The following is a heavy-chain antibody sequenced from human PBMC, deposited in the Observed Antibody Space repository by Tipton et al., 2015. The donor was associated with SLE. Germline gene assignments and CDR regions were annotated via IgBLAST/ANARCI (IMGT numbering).Heavy chain of an antibody. V-gene: IGHV3-23*01. J-gene: IGHJ6*02. Sequence: SLRLSCEASGFTFSDYYMTWIRQAPGKGLEWVSAISSSGSSTYYANSVKGRFTISRDNSKNTLYLQMNSLRAEDTAVYYCAKSGGITMIVVVSYYYYGMDVWGQGTTVSVSS. D-gene: IGHD3-22*01. CDR2: ISSSGSST. CDR3: AKSGGITMIVVVSYYYYGMDV. CDR1: GFTFSDYY.